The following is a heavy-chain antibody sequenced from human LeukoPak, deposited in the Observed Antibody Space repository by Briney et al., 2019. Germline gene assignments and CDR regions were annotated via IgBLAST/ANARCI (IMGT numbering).Heavy chain of an antibody. CDR2: ISSSSSTI. D-gene: IGHD1-26*01. V-gene: IGHV3-48*04. CDR3: ARDVIGIVGAEDAFDI. Sequence: GGSLRLSCAASGFTFSSYSMNWVRQAPGKGLEWVSYISSSSSTIYYANSVKGGFTISRDNAKNSLYLQMNSLRAEDTAVYYCARDVIGIVGAEDAFDIWGQGTMVTVSS. J-gene: IGHJ3*02. CDR1: GFTFSSYS.